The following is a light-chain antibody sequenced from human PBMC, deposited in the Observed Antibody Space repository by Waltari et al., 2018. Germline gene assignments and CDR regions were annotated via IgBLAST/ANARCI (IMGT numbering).Light chain of an antibody. Sequence: SVLTQSPATLSLSPGERATLPCLASATVTSYLAWYQQKPGQAPRLLIYNASNRANGIPARFSGSGSGTDFTLTISSLEPEDFAVYYCQQRSDWQFGQGTKVEIK. V-gene: IGKV3-11*01. J-gene: IGKJ1*01. CDR1: ATVTSY. CDR2: NAS. CDR3: QQRSDWQ.